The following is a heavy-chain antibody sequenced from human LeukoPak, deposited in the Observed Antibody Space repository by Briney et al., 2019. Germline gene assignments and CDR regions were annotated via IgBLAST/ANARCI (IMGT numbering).Heavy chain of an antibody. V-gene: IGHV3-7*04. CDR2: IKQDGSGK. CDR1: GFTFSSYY. CDR3: AGGLGFLIES. Sequence: GGSLRLSCAASGFTFSSYYMACVRQAPGKGLEWVANIKQDGSGKYYLGSVKGRFTISRDNAENSLFLQLNSLRVEDTAVYFCAGGLGFLIESWGQGTLVTVSS. J-gene: IGHJ4*02. D-gene: IGHD4-17*01.